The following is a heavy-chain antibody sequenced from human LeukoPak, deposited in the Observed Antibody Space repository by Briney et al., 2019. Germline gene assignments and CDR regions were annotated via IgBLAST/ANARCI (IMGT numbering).Heavy chain of an antibody. CDR2: MNPNSGYT. J-gene: IGHJ5*02. Sequence: ASVKVSCKASGYTFTNYDVNWVQQATGQGLEWMGWMNPNSGYTGHAQKFQGRVTMTRNTSISTAYMELSSLRSEDTAVYYCARGPAASHRNWFDPWGQGTLVTVSS. V-gene: IGHV1-8*01. D-gene: IGHD2-15*01. CDR1: GYTFTNYD. CDR3: ARGPAASHRNWFDP.